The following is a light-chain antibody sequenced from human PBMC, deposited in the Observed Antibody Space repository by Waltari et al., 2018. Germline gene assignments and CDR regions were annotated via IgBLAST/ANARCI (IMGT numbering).Light chain of an antibody. J-gene: IGKJ1*01. V-gene: IGKV3-11*01. Sequence: EIVLTQSPATLSFSPGEGATLSRRASQSVSSQLVWYQQKRGQAPRLLSYDASNMATGIPARFSGSGSGTDFTLTISSLEPEDFAVYYCQQCNNSPPTFGQGTKVEIK. CDR1: QSVSSQ. CDR2: DAS. CDR3: QQCNNSPPT.